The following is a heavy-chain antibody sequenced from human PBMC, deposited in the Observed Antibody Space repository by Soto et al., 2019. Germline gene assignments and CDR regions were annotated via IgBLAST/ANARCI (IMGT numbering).Heavy chain of an antibody. D-gene: IGHD6-13*01. J-gene: IGHJ6*02. Sequence: EVQLVQSGAEVKKPGESLKISCKGSGYSFTSYWIGWARQMPGKGLEWMGIIYPGDSDTRYSPSFQGQVTISADKSISTAYLQGSSLKASDTAMYYWAQTAAGGKNYYGMDVWGQGTTVTVSS. CDR1: GYSFTSYW. CDR3: AQTAAGGKNYYGMDV. V-gene: IGHV5-51*01. CDR2: IYPGDSDT.